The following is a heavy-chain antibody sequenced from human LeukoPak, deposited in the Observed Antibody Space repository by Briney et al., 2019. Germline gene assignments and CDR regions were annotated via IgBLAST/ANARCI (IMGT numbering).Heavy chain of an antibody. CDR3: ARDPRAAAATGWFDP. D-gene: IGHD6-13*01. CDR2: INSSGGST. CDR1: GYTFTSYY. J-gene: IGHJ5*02. V-gene: IGHV1-46*01. Sequence: GASVKVSCKASGYTFTSYYMHWVRQAPGQGLEWLGLINSSGGSTSYAQKFQGRVTMTRDTSTSTVYMELSSLRFEHTAVYYCARDPRAAAATGWFDPWGQGTLVTVSS.